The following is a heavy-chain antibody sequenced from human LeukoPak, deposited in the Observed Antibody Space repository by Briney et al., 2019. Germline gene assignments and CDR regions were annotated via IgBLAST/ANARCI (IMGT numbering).Heavy chain of an antibody. CDR3: ARGGTRQLLFRNWFDP. CDR2: IYYSGST. Sequence: SETLSLTCTVSGGSISSGGYYWSWIRQHPGKGLEWIGYIYYSGSTYYNPSLKSRVTISVDTSKNQFSLELSSVTAADTAVYYCARGGTRQLLFRNWFDPWGQGTLVTVSS. V-gene: IGHV4-31*03. D-gene: IGHD2-2*01. J-gene: IGHJ5*02. CDR1: GGSISSGGYY.